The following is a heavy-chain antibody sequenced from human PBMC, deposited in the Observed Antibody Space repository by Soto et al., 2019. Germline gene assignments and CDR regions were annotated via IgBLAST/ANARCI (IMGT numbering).Heavy chain of an antibody. CDR2: IFYNGKT. J-gene: IGHJ5*02. Sequence: QVHLQESGPGLVKLSETLSLTCSVSSGSVSLGAYYWSWIRQPPGKGLEWLGYIFYNGKTNYHLSVESRFTISSDAPKDYFSLTLRSVPASHTAVYYFARDYGEPFQAFFDPLGQGILVTAAS. D-gene: IGHD3-10*01. CDR1: SGSVSLGAYY. V-gene: IGHV4-61*08. CDR3: ARDYGEPFQAFFDP.